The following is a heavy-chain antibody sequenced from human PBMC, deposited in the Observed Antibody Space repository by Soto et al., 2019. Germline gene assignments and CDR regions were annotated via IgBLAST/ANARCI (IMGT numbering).Heavy chain of an antibody. Sequence: EVQLVESGGGLVQPGGSLRLSCVASAFVLRDYPMNWVRQXPGKGLEWVANINRRGSEANYAASVRGRFTISRDNARNLLYLQMNSLRADDTAXYFCVXXXXTPGLDYWGQGTLVTVSS. V-gene: IGHV3-7*03. J-gene: IGHJ4*02. D-gene: IGHD7-27*01. CDR1: AFVLRDYP. CDR3: VXXXXTPGLDY. CDR2: INRRGSEA.